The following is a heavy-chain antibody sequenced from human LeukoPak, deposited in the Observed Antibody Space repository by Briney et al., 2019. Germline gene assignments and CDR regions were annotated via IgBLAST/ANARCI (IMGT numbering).Heavy chain of an antibody. V-gene: IGHV1-46*01. CDR3: ARGEGYCSSTSCLPNWFDP. Sequence: ASVKVSCKASGYTFTSYYMHWVRQAPGQGLEWMGIINPSGGSTNYAQKFQGRVTITADESTSTAYMELSSLRSEDTAVYYCARGEGYCSSTSCLPNWFDPWGQGTLVTVSS. D-gene: IGHD2-2*01. CDR2: INPSGGST. J-gene: IGHJ5*02. CDR1: GYTFTSYY.